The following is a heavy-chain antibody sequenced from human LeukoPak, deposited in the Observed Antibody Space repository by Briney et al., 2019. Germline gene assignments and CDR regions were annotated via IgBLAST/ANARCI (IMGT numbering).Heavy chain of an antibody. V-gene: IGHV4-59*01. J-gene: IGHJ4*02. CDR3: ARVGDSSGYYYYFDY. CDR1: GGCISSNY. D-gene: IGHD3-22*01. Sequence: SETLSLTCTVSGGCISSNYWSWIRQPPGKGLEWIGYIYYSGSTNYKPSLKSRVTISVDTSKNQFSLRLRSVTAADTAVYYCARVGDSSGYYYYFDYWGQGTLVTVSS. CDR2: IYYSGST.